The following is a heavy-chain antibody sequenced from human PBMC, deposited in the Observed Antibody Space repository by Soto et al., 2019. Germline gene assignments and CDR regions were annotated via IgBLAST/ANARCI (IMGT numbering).Heavy chain of an antibody. CDR2: ISYDASHK. V-gene: IGHV3-30*18. CDR1: GFTFSNYG. CDR3: AKDPRYIYAKLPPGPIDY. Sequence: QVHLVESGGGVVQPGRSLRLSCAASGFTFSNYGIHWVRQAPGRGLEWVAVISYDASHKYYADSVKGRFTISRDNSKNTLYLQMNSLRPEDTAVNYCAKDPRYIYAKLPPGPIDYWGQGTQVTGSS. D-gene: IGHD5-18*01. J-gene: IGHJ4*02.